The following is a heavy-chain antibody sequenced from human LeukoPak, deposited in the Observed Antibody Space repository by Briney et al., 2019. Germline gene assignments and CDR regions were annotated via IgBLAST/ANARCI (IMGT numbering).Heavy chain of an antibody. D-gene: IGHD3-10*01. J-gene: IGHJ6*02. CDR2: INHRGST. CDR1: GGSFSGYY. CDR3: ARGLWFGELSDYYGMDV. V-gene: IGHV4-34*01. Sequence: SETLSLTCAVYGGSFSGYYWSWIRQPPGKGLEWIGEINHRGSTNYNPSLKSRVTISVDTSKNQFSLKLSSVPAADTAVYYCARGLWFGELSDYYGMDVWGQGTTVTVSS.